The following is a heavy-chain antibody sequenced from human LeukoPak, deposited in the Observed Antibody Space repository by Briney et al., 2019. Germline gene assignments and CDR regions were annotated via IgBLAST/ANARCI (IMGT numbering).Heavy chain of an antibody. CDR3: ARGFGQEDRYFDWLLGVFYFDY. CDR1: GYSISSGYY. V-gene: IGHV4-38-2*02. CDR2: IYHSGST. Sequence: SETLSLTCTVSGYSISSGYYWGWIRQPPGKGLEWIGSIYHSGSTYYNPSLKSRVTISVDTSKNQFSLKLSSVTAADTAVYYCARGFGQEDRYFDWLLGVFYFDYWGQGTLVTVSS. D-gene: IGHD3-9*01. J-gene: IGHJ4*02.